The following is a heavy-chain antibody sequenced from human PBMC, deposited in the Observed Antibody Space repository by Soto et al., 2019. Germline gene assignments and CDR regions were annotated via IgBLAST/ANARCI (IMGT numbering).Heavy chain of an antibody. CDR1: GYSISRSNW. Sequence: HVQLQESGPGLVKPSDTLSLTCAVSGYSISRSNWWGWIRQPPGKGLEWIGYIYYSGTTYYNPSPKSRVTMSVDTARNQFSLKLTSVTAVDTAVYYCARSAIHGPIDYWGQGTLVTVSS. CDR2: IYYSGTT. CDR3: ARSAIHGPIDY. V-gene: IGHV4-28*01. J-gene: IGHJ4*02. D-gene: IGHD4-17*01.